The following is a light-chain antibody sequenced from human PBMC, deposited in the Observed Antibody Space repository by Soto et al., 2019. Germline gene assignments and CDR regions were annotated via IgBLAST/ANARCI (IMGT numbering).Light chain of an antibody. J-gene: IGKJ5*01. V-gene: IGKV3-20*01. CDR2: GAS. CDR3: QQYGSSLIT. CDR1: QSVSSSY. Sequence: EIVMTQSPATLSVSPGERATLSCRASQSVSSSYLAWYQQKPGQAPRFLIYGASSRATGIPDRFSGSGSGTDFTLTISRLEPEDFAVYYCQQYGSSLITFGQGTRLEIK.